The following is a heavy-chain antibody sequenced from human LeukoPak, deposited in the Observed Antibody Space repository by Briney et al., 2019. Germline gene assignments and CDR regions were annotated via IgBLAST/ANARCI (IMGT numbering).Heavy chain of an antibody. D-gene: IGHD6-6*01. Sequence: ASVKVSCKASGYTFTGYYMHWVRQAPGQGLEWMGWINPNSGGTNYAQKFQGRVTMTRDTSISTAYMELSRLRSDDTAVYYCARENYYSSSTRGLFGYWGQGTLVTVSS. CDR2: INPNSGGT. CDR1: GYTFTGYY. V-gene: IGHV1-2*02. J-gene: IGHJ4*02. CDR3: ARENYYSSSTRGLFGY.